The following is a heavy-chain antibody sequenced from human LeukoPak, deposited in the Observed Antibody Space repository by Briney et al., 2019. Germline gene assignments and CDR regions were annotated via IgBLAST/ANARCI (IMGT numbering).Heavy chain of an antibody. CDR1: GFTFSSYS. J-gene: IGHJ6*03. V-gene: IGHV3-21*01. D-gene: IGHD6-13*01. CDR3: ARDFESSIPYYYYYMDV. Sequence: GGSLRLSCAASGFTFSSYSMNWVRQAPGKGLEWVSSISSSSSHIYYADSVKGRFTISRDNAKNSLYLQMNSLRAEDTAVYYCARDFESSIPYYYYYMDVWGKGTTVTVSS. CDR2: ISSSSSHI.